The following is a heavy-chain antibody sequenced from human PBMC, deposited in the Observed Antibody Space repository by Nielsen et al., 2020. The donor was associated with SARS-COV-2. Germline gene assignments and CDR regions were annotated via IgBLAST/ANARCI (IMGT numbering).Heavy chain of an antibody. J-gene: IGHJ4*02. CDR1: GYSISSGCY. Sequence: SETLSLTCTVSGYSISSGCYWGWIRQPPGKGLEWIGSIYHSGSTYYNPSLKSRVTISVDTSKNQFSLKLSSVTAADTAVYYCARAYYYGSGTPALLDYWGQGTLVTVSS. V-gene: IGHV4-38-2*02. D-gene: IGHD3-10*01. CDR2: IYHSGST. CDR3: ARAYYYGSGTPALLDY.